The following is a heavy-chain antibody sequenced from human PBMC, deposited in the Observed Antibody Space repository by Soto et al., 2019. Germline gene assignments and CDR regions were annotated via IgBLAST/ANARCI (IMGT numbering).Heavy chain of an antibody. V-gene: IGHV3-30-3*01. D-gene: IGHD3-10*01. J-gene: IGHJ5*01. CDR1: GFTFSSYT. Sequence: GGSLRLSCAASGFTFSSYTMHWVRQAPGKGLEWVAVISYDGSNKYYADSVKGRFTISRDNSKNTLYLQMDSLRVEDTAVYYCARPYGSGSYYKAPSWFDSWGQGTLVTVSS. CDR3: ARPYGSGSYYKAPSWFDS. CDR2: ISYDGSNK.